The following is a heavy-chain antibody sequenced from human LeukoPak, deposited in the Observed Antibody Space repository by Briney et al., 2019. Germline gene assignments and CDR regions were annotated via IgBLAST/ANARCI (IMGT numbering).Heavy chain of an antibody. CDR3: ARELYVWGIYRYGTIDY. CDR1: GYTFTGYY. CDR2: INPNSGGT. V-gene: IGHV1-2*02. D-gene: IGHD3-16*02. J-gene: IGHJ4*02. Sequence: ASVKVSCKASGYTFTGYYMHWVRQAPGQGLEWMGWINPNSGGTNYAQKFQGRVTMTRDTSISTAYMELSRLRSDDTAVYYCARELYVWGIYRYGTIDYWGQGTLVTVSS.